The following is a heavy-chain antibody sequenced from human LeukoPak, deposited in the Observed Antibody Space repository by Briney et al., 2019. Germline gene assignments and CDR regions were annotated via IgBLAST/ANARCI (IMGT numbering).Heavy chain of an antibody. J-gene: IGHJ4*02. CDR1: AFTFSSYS. D-gene: IGHD6-6*01. CDR3: ARRIAARPWSPPFDY. V-gene: IGHV3-23*01. Sequence: GGSLRLSCAASAFTFSSYSMSRVRQAPGKGLEWVSAISDVGTATYYADSVKGRFTISRDNYRNTLYLQMSSLRAEDTAVYYCARRIAARPWSPPFDYWGQGTLVTVSS. CDR2: ISDVGTAT.